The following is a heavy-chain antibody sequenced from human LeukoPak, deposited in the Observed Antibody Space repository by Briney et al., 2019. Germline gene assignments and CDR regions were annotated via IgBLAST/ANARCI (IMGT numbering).Heavy chain of an antibody. CDR3: ARPTSSGWYPLLHHYYYGMDV. Sequence: GGSLRLSCAASGFTFSSYGMHWVRQAPGKGLEWVAVIWYDGSNKYYADSVKGRFTISRDNSKNTLYLQMNSLRAEDTAVYYCARPTSSGWYPLLHHYYYGMDVWGQGTTVTVSS. J-gene: IGHJ6*02. CDR1: GFTFSSYG. D-gene: IGHD6-19*01. V-gene: IGHV3-33*08. CDR2: IWYDGSNK.